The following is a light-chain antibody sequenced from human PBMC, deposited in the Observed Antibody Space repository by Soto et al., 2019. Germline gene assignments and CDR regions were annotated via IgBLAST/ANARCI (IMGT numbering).Light chain of an antibody. Sequence: IVLTQSPGTLSLSPGERATLFCRASQSIATSQLAWYQQKPGQAPRLLIGASTRATGIPDRFSDSGSGTDFTLTISRLEPEDFAVYYCQQFAASPRTFGQGTKVDI. V-gene: IGKV3-20*01. CDR2: GAS. CDR1: QSIATSQ. CDR3: QQFAASPRT. J-gene: IGKJ1*01.